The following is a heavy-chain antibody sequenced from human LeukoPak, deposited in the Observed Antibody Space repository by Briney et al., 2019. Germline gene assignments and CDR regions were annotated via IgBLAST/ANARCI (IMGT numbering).Heavy chain of an antibody. D-gene: IGHD1-26*01. J-gene: IGHJ4*02. CDR1: GFTFSSYG. V-gene: IGHV3-30*18. Sequence: GGSLRLSCAASGFTFSSYGMHWVRQAPGKGLEWVAVISYDGSNKYYADSVKGRFTISRDNSKNTLYLQMNSLRAEDTAVYYCAKTGIVGATQYYFDCWGQGTLVTVSS. CDR2: ISYDGSNK. CDR3: AKTGIVGATQYYFDC.